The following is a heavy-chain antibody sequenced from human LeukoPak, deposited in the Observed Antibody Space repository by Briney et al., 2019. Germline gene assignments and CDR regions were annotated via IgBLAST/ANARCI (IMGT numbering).Heavy chain of an antibody. CDR3: ARGSAVGATESLGFDY. V-gene: IGHV1-2*02. Sequence: ASVKVSCKASGYTFTDYYMHWVRQAPGQGLEWMGWINPNSADTHYAQKFQGRVTMTRDTSISTAYMELSRLRSDDTAVYYCARGSAVGATESLGFDYWGQGTTVTVSS. J-gene: IGHJ4*02. CDR2: INPNSADT. CDR1: GYTFTDYY. D-gene: IGHD1-26*01.